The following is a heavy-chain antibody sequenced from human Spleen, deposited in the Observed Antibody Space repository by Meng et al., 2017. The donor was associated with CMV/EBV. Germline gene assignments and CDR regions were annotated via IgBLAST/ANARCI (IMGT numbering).Heavy chain of an antibody. CDR3: ARSYSSSWCFDY. D-gene: IGHD6-6*01. V-gene: IGHV4-4*02. CDR1: GDSISSDIW. Sequence: QVQLQQWGAGLLKPSGTLSLTCTVSGDSISSDIWWSWVRQPPGKGLEWIGEVYHRGDTNYNPSLKSRVDISVDKSKNQFYLSLFSVTAADTAVYYCARSYSSSWCFDYWGRGTLVTVSS. CDR2: VYHRGDT. J-gene: IGHJ4*02.